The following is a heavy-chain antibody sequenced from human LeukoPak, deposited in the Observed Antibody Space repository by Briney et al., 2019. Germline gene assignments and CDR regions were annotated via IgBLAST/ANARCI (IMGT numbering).Heavy chain of an antibody. J-gene: IGHJ4*02. CDR1: GGSISSYY. Sequence: SETLSLTCTVSGGSISSYYWGWIRQPPGKGLEWIGSIYYSGSTYYSPSLKSRVTISVDTSKNQFSLKLSSVTAADTAVYYCARVGDYNDSSGYYFDYWGQGTLVTVSS. V-gene: IGHV4-39*07. D-gene: IGHD3-22*01. CDR3: ARVGDYNDSSGYYFDY. CDR2: IYYSGST.